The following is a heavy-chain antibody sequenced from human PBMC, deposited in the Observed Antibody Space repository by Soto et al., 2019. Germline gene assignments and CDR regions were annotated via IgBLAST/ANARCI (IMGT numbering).Heavy chain of an antibody. D-gene: IGHD2-15*01. J-gene: IGHJ4*02. Sequence: SVKVSCKASGGTFSSYSFGWVRQAPGQGLEWMGGIIPMFDTPIYAQKFQDRVTITADESTSTAYMQLSSLRSGDTAVYYCARSGGLDRDFNYWGQGSLVTVSS. CDR3: ARSGGLDRDFNY. CDR1: GGTFSSYS. V-gene: IGHV1-69*13. CDR2: IIPMFDTP.